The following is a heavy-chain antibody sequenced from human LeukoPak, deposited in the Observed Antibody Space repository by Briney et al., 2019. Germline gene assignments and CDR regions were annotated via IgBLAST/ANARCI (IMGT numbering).Heavy chain of an antibody. V-gene: IGHV4-30-4*08. D-gene: IGHD3-16*02. Sequence: PSETLSLTCTVSGGSISSGDYYWSWIRQPPGKGLEWIGYIYYSGSTYYNPSLKSRVTISVDTSKNQFSLKLSSVTAADTAVYYCARASMITFGGVIVLDYWGQGTLVTVSS. J-gene: IGHJ4*02. CDR2: IYYSGST. CDR3: ARASMITFGGVIVLDY. CDR1: GGSISSGDYY.